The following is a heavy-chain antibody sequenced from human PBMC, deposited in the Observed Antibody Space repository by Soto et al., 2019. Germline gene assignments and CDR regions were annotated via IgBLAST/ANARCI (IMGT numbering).Heavy chain of an antibody. J-gene: IGHJ6*02. Sequence: PGRPLRLSCAASGFTLSSYNMNWIRQAQGKGLEWVSYISGSSDTIYYADSVKGRFTISRDNAKNSLYLQMGSLRDEDTAVYYCARDHGGSTWFVGIYYYFGVDVWGQGTTVTVSS. CDR1: GFTLSSYN. CDR2: ISGSSDTI. CDR3: ARDHGGSTWFVGIYYYFGVDV. V-gene: IGHV3-48*02. D-gene: IGHD6-13*01.